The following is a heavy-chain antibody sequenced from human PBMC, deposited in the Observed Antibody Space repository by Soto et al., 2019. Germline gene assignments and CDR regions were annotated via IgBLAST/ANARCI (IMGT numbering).Heavy chain of an antibody. CDR1: GGSISSYY. V-gene: IGHV4-59*01. CDR3: ARDPPAAGAFDY. CDR2: IYYSGST. D-gene: IGHD6-13*01. J-gene: IGHJ4*02. Sequence: SETLSLTCTVSGGSISSYYWSWIRQPPGKGLEWIGYIYYSGSTNYNPSLKSRVTISVDTSKNQFSLKLSSVTAADTAVYYCARDPPAAGAFDYWGQGTLVTVSS.